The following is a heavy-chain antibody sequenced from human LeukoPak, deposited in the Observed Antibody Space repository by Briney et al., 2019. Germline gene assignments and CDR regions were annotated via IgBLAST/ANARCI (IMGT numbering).Heavy chain of an antibody. CDR2: ISGSGGST. CDR3: AKDGDFWSGENDAFDI. J-gene: IGHJ3*02. V-gene: IGHV3-23*01. Sequence: GGSLRLSCAASGFTFSSYAMSWVRQAPGKGLEWVSAISGSGGSTYYADSVKGRFTISRDNSKNTLYLQMNTVRAEDTAVYYCAKDGDFWSGENDAFDIWGQGTMVTVSS. CDR1: GFTFSSYA. D-gene: IGHD3-3*01.